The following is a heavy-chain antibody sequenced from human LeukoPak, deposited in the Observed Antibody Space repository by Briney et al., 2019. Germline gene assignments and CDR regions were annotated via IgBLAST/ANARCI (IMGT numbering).Heavy chain of an antibody. CDR1: GYTFTSYG. D-gene: IGHD2-2*01. V-gene: IGHV1-2*02. J-gene: IGHJ6*03. CDR3: ARDGGCSSTSCYPYYYHYMDV. CDR2: INPNSGGT. Sequence: ASVKVSCKASGYTFTSYGISWVRQAPGQGLEWMGWINPNSGGTNYAQKFQGRVTMTRDTSISTAYMELSRLRSDDTAVYYCARDGGCSSTSCYPYYYHYMDVWGKGTTVTVSS.